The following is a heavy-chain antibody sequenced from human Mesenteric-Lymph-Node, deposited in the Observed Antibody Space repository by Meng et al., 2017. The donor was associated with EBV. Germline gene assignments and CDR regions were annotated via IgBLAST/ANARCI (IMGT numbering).Heavy chain of an antibody. CDR1: GFTFSSYW. J-gene: IGHJ4*02. D-gene: IGHD1-26*01. V-gene: IGHV3-74*01. CDR3: TSDLGGATDF. CDR2: INTYGSRT. Sequence: EVQLVESGGGLVQPGGSLSLSCAASGFTFSSYWMHWVRQAPGKGLVWVSHINTYGSRTDYADSVKGRFTISRDNAKNTLSLQMNSLRAEDTAVYYCTSDLGGATDFWGQGTLVTVSS.